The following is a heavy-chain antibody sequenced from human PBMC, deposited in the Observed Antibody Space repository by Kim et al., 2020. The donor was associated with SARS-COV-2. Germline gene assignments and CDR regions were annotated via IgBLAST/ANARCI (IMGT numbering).Heavy chain of an antibody. CDR1: GCRFSEFA. V-gene: IGHV1-69*10. Sequence: SVKVSCKTSGCRFSEFAITWVRQAPGQGLEWMGWIIPLHGISNFAQTFEGRVTMTTDTSTTTAYMELRSLTSDDTAVYFCASDYYRWSGHLAVWDQG. D-gene: IGHD3-22*01. CDR3: ASDYYRWSGHLAV. J-gene: IGHJ6*02. CDR2: IIPLHGIS.